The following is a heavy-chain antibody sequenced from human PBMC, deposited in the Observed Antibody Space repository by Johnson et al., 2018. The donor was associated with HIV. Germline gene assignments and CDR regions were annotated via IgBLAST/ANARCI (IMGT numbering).Heavy chain of an antibody. Sequence: QVQLVESGGGVVQPGRSLRLSCAASGFTFSSYGMHWVRQAPGKGLEWVAVIWYDGSNKYYADSVKGRVTISRDNPKNTVYLHMNNLRAEDTAVYYCAREPSIAAAGGDGAFDIWGRGTMLTVSS. CDR1: GFTFSSYG. CDR3: AREPSIAAAGGDGAFDI. J-gene: IGHJ3*02. CDR2: IWYDGSNK. V-gene: IGHV3-33*01. D-gene: IGHD6-13*01.